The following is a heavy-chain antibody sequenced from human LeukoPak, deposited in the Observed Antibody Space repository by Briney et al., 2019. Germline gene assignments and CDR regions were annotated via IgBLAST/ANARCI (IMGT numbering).Heavy chain of an antibody. D-gene: IGHD3-10*01. J-gene: IGHJ4*02. V-gene: IGHV1-46*01. CDR2: INPSGGST. Sequence: ASVKVSCKASGYTFTSYYMHWVRLAPGQGLEWMGIINPSGGSTSYAQKFQGRVTMTRDMSTSTVYMELSSLRSEDTAVYYCARAGLRGSGDYWGQGTLVTVSS. CDR3: ARAGLRGSGDY. CDR1: GYTFTSYY.